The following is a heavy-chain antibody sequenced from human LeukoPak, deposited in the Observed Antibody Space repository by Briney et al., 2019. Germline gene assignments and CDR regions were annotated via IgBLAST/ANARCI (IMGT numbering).Heavy chain of an antibody. CDR1: GFTFNTYW. D-gene: IGHD4-11*01. CDR2: INGDGSST. J-gene: IGHJ5*01. Sequence: GGSLRLSCAASGFTFNTYWIHWVRQVPGKGLVWVSRINGDGSSTAYADSVKGRFTISRDNAKNTLYLQMNSLRAEDTAVYYCAREKGSCNYDSWGQGTLVTVSS. V-gene: IGHV3-74*03. CDR3: AREKGSCNYDS.